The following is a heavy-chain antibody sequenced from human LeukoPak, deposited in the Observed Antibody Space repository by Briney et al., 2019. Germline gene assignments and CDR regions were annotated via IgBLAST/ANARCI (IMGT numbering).Heavy chain of an antibody. CDR3: AREPRYCSRTTSCYHANYFYYMDV. CDR2: IYYSGST. Sequence: SETLSLTCTVSGGSISSYYWSWVRQPPGKGLEWIGYIYYSGSTSYNPSLKSRVTISVDTSKNQFSLKLNSVTAADTAVYYCAREPRYCSRTTSCYHANYFYYMDVWGKGTTVTVSS. J-gene: IGHJ6*03. D-gene: IGHD2-2*01. V-gene: IGHV4-59*01. CDR1: GGSISSYY.